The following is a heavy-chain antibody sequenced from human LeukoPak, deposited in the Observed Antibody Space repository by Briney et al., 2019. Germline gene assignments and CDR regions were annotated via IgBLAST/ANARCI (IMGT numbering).Heavy chain of an antibody. CDR2: IYYSGST. CDR1: GGSVSSGSYY. CDR3: AVEWNPGDNMGYFDY. V-gene: IGHV4-61*01. D-gene: IGHD1-1*01. Sequence: SETLSLTCTVSGGSVSSGSYYWSWIRQPPGKGLEWIGYIYYSGSTNYNPSLKSRVTISVDTSKNQFSLKLSSVTAADTAVYYCAVEWNPGDNMGYFDYWGQGTLVTVSS. J-gene: IGHJ4*02.